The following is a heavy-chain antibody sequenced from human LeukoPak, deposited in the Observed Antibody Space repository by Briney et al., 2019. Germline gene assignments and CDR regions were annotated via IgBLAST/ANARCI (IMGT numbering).Heavy chain of an antibody. D-gene: IGHD6-13*01. CDR3: ARGYRRGSSWYGHGY. CDR2: INHSGST. Sequence: SETLSLTCAVYGGSFSGYYWSWIRQPPGKGLEWIGEINHSGSTNYNPSLKSRVTISVDTSKNQFSLKLSSVTAADTAVYYCARGYRRGSSWYGHGYWGQGTLVTVSS. CDR1: GGSFSGYY. V-gene: IGHV4-34*01. J-gene: IGHJ4*02.